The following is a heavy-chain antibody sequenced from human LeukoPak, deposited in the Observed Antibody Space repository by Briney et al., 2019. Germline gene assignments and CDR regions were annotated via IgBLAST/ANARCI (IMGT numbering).Heavy chain of an antibody. CDR1: GGSISSGSYY. J-gene: IGHJ3*02. CDR2: IYTSGST. D-gene: IGHD3-22*01. CDR3: ARVSSGWNAFDI. Sequence: PSETLSLTCTVSGGSISSGSYYWSWIRQPAGKGLEWIGRIYTSGSTNYNPSLKSRVTISVDTSKNQFSLKLSSVTAADTAVYYCARVSSGWNAFDIWGQGTMVTVSS. V-gene: IGHV4-61*02.